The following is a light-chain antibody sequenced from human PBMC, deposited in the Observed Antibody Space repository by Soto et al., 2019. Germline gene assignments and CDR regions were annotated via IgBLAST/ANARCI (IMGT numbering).Light chain of an antibody. V-gene: IGKV1-33*01. Sequence: DIQMTQSPSSLSASVGDRVTITCQASQDISNYLNWFQQKPGKAPKLLIYGASKLETGVPSRFSGSGSATDFTLTISSLQAEDIARYYCQQCDQLPLTFGGGTKVDI. CDR2: GAS. CDR1: QDISNY. J-gene: IGKJ4*01. CDR3: QQCDQLPLT.